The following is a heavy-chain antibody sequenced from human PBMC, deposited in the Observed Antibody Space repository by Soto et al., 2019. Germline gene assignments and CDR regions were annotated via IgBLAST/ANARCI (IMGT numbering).Heavy chain of an antibody. CDR2: TYYRSKWYN. J-gene: IGHJ5*02. D-gene: IGHD6-13*01. CDR3: AREFRYSSSGWSHGTLSNWFDP. V-gene: IGHV6-1*01. Sequence: SQTLSLTCAISGDSVSSNSAAWNWIRQSPSRGLEWLGRTYYRSKWYNDYAVSVKSRITINPDTSKNQFSLQLNSVTPEDTAVYYCAREFRYSSSGWSHGTLSNWFDPWGQGTLVTVSS. CDR1: GDSVSSNSAA.